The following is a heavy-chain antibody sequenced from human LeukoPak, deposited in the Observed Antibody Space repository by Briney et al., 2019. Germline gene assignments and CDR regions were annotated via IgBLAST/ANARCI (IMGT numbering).Heavy chain of an antibody. J-gene: IGHJ6*03. V-gene: IGHV3-23*01. CDR3: AKEFYGSGSTNYYYYYYMDV. CDR1: GFTFSSYG. Sequence: GGSLRLSCAASGFTFSSYGMSWVRQAPGKGLEWVSAISGSGGSTYYADSVKGRFTISRDNSKNTLYLQMDSLRAEDTAVYYCAKEFYGSGSTNYYYYYYMDVWGKGTTVTISS. D-gene: IGHD3-10*01. CDR2: ISGSGGST.